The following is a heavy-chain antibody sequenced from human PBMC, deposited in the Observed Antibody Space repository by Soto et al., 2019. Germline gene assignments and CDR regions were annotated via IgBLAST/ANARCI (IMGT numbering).Heavy chain of an antibody. V-gene: IGHV3-73*01. CDR2: IRSKPNNYAT. CDR3: TRHTSDY. J-gene: IGHJ4*02. Sequence: EVQLVESGGGLVQPGGSLKLSCAASGFTFSGSAMHWVRQASGKGLEWVGRIRSKPNNYATAYAASVQGRFTTSRDDSKNTAYLQMNSLKTEDTAVYYCTRHTSDYWGQGTLVTVSS. CDR1: GFTFSGSA.